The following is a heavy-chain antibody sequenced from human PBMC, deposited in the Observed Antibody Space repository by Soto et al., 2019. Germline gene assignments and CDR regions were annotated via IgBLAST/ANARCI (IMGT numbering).Heavy chain of an antibody. V-gene: IGHV3-23*01. CDR2: ISGGGTST. D-gene: IGHD2-2*01. J-gene: IGHJ6*02. CDR1: GFTFDSYA. CDR3: AKEPFVYDFAKVPDASLIGMAA. Sequence: GGSLRLSCVASGFTFDSYAMNWIRQAPGKGLEWVSVISGGGTSTYYADSVKGRFTVSRDNSKNTMYLQMNRLRAEDTGVYYCAKEPFVYDFAKVPDASLIGMAAWGQGTTVTVSS.